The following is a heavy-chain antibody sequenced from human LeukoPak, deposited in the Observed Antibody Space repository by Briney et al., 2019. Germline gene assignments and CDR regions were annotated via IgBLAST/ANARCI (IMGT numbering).Heavy chain of an antibody. V-gene: IGHV3-66*01. J-gene: IGHJ5*02. CDR3: AKCSGSSSYNWFDP. CDR1: GFTVSDNY. D-gene: IGHD6-6*01. CDR2: ISGGGAT. Sequence: GGSLKLSCAASGFTVSDNYMSWVRQAPGKGLEWVSLISGGGATYYTDSVKDRFTISRDNSKNTLYLQMNSLRAEDTAVYYCAKCSGSSSYNWFDPWGQGTLVTVSS.